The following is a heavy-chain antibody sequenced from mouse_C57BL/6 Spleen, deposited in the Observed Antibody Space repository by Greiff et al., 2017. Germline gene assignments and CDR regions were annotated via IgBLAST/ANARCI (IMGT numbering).Heavy chain of an antibody. D-gene: IGHD2-5*01. CDR3: ARGGDSNRGAMDY. CDR1: GFTFSDYY. Sequence: EVKLVESEGGLVQPGSSMKLSCTASGFTFSDYYMAWVRQVPEKGLEWVANINYDGSSTYYLDSLKSRFIISRDNAKNILYLQMSSLKSEDTAKYYCARGGDSNRGAMDYWGQGTSVTVSS. J-gene: IGHJ4*01. V-gene: IGHV5-16*01. CDR2: INYDGSST.